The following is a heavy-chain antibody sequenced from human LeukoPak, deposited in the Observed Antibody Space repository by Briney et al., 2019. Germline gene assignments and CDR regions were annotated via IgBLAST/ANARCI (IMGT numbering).Heavy chain of an antibody. J-gene: IGHJ4*02. CDR1: GGSISSSSYY. CDR2: MYYSGST. D-gene: IGHD2-21*02. Sequence: SETLSLTCTVSGGSISSSSYYWGWIRQPPGKGLEWIGSMYYSGSTYYNPSLKSRVTISVDTSKNQFSLKLNSVTAADTAVYYCARALSVTSFRIDFWGQGTLVTVSS. V-gene: IGHV4-39*07. CDR3: ARALSVTSFRIDF.